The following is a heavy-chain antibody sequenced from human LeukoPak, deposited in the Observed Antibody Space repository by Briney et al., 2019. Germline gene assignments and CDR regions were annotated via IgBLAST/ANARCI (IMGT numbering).Heavy chain of an antibody. CDR2: ISGSGCST. J-gene: IGHJ4*02. V-gene: IGHV3-23*01. D-gene: IGHD3-10*01. CDR1: GFTFSSYA. Sequence: GGSLRLSCAASGFTFSSYAMSWVRQAPGKGLEGVSAISGSGCSTYYADSVKGRFTISRDNSKNTLYLQMNSLRAEDTAVYYCASPMVRGVMERDYWGQGTLVTVPS. CDR3: ASPMVRGVMERDY.